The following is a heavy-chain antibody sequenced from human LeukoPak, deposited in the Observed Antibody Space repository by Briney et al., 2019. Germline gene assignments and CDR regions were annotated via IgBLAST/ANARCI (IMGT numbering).Heavy chain of an antibody. CDR2: INHSGST. CDR1: GGSFSGYY. J-gene: IGHJ5*02. Sequence: SETLSLTCAVYGGSFSGYYWAWIRQPPGKGLEWIGEINHSGSTTYNPSLQSRVTISVDTSKNQFSLKLSSVTAADTAIYYCATVALTGWTFDPWGQGTLVTDSS. D-gene: IGHD7-27*01. V-gene: IGHV4-34*01. CDR3: ATVALTGWTFDP.